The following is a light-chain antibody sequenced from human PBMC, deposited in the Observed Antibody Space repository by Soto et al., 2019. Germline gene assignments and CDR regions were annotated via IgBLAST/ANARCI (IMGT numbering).Light chain of an antibody. V-gene: IGLV1-44*01. J-gene: IGLJ3*02. Sequence: QSVLTQPPSASGTPGQRVTISCSGSSSNIGSNTVNWYQQLPGTAPKLLIYSNNQRPSGVPDRFSGSKSGNSASLAISGLQSEDEADYYCAAWDDSLNGPVFGGGTKLTVL. CDR1: SSNIGSNT. CDR2: SNN. CDR3: AAWDDSLNGPV.